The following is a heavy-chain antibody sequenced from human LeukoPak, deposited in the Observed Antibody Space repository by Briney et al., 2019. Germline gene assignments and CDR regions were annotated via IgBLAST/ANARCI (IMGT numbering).Heavy chain of an antibody. J-gene: IGHJ3*02. CDR2: MNPNSGNT. V-gene: IGHV1-8*01. CDR1: GYTFTSYD. D-gene: IGHD5-18*01. CDR3: VKKPRRLDTAMAPVAFDI. Sequence: ASVKVSCKASGYTFTSYDINWVRQATGQGLEWMGWMNPNSGNTGYAQKFQGRVTMTRNTSISTAYMELSSLRSEDTAVYYCVKKPRRLDTAMAPVAFDIWCQGTMVTVSS.